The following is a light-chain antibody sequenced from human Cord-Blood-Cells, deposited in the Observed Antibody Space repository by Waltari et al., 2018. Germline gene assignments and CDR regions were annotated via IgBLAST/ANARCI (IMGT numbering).Light chain of an antibody. CDR2: DNN. Sequence: QSVLTQPPSVSAAPGQKVTISCSGSSSNIGNNYVSWSQQLPGTAPKLLIYDNNKRPSGIPDRFSGSKSGTSATLGITGLQTGDEADYYCGTWDSSLSVWVFGGGTKLTVL. J-gene: IGLJ3*02. CDR1: SSNIGNNY. CDR3: GTWDSSLSVWV. V-gene: IGLV1-51*01.